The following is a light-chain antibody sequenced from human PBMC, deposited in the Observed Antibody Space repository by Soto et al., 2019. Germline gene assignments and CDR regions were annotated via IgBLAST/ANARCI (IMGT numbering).Light chain of an antibody. Sequence: QSALTQPASVSGSPGQSIAISCTGTSTDVGSYNYVSWYQHHPGKAPKLIIYEVSYRPSGVSNRFSGAKSDNTASLTISGLQAEDEADYYCSSYTRSSTLVFGGGTKLTVL. CDR3: SSYTRSSTLV. CDR1: STDVGSYNY. V-gene: IGLV2-14*01. J-gene: IGLJ3*02. CDR2: EVS.